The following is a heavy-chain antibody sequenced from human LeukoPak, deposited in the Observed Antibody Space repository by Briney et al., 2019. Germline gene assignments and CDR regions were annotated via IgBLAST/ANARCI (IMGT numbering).Heavy chain of an antibody. J-gene: IGHJ4*02. CDR3: AKGIVGATRKINFFDY. Sequence: GGSLRLSCAASGFTFSSYAMSWVRQAPGKGLEWVSAISGSGGSTYYADSVKGRFTISRDNSKNTLCLQMSSLRAEDTAVYYCAKGIVGATRKINFFDYWGQGTLVTVSS. V-gene: IGHV3-23*01. D-gene: IGHD1-26*01. CDR1: GFTFSSYA. CDR2: ISGSGGST.